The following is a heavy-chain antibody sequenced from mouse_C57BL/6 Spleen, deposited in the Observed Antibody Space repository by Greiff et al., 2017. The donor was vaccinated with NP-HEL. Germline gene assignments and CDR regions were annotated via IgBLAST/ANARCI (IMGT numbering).Heavy chain of an antibody. V-gene: IGHV1-54*01. J-gene: IGHJ2*01. CDR2: INPGSGGT. CDR1: GYAFTNYL. Sequence: QVQLQQSGAELVRPGTSVKVSCKASGYAFTNYLIEWVKQRPGQGLEWIGVINPGSGGTNYNEKFKGKATLTADKSSSTAYMQLSSLTSEDSAVYFCARRGYGSGTPFDYWGQGTTLTVSS. D-gene: IGHD1-1*01. CDR3: ARRGYGSGTPFDY.